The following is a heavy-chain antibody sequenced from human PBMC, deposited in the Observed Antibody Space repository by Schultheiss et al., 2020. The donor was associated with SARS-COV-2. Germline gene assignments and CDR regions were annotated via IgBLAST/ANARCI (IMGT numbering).Heavy chain of an antibody. CDR1: GGSISSYY. Sequence: SETLSLTCTVSGGSISSYYWSWIRQPPGKGLEWIGYIYYSGSTNYNPSLKSRVTMSVDTSKNQFSLKLSSVTAADTAVYYCARAYSSGWSSGWFDPWGQGTLVTVSS. CDR2: IYYSGST. J-gene: IGHJ5*02. V-gene: IGHV4-59*12. D-gene: IGHD6-19*01. CDR3: ARAYSSGWSSGWFDP.